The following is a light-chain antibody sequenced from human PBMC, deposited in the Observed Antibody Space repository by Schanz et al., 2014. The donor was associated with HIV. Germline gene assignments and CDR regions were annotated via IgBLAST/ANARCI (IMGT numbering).Light chain of an antibody. V-gene: IGKV3D-15*01. CDR1: QSFSSN. CDR3: QQFNGYLYT. CDR2: GAS. Sequence: EIVMTQSPATLSVSPGETATLSCRASQSFSSNLAWYQQKPGQAPRLLIYGASTRATGIPDRFSGSASGTEFTLTITSLQPDDFATYFCQQFNGYLYTFGQGTKLEIK. J-gene: IGKJ2*01.